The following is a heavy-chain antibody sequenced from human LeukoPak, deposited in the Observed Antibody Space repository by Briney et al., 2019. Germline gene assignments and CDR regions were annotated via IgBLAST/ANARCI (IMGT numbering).Heavy chain of an antibody. CDR3: ARQVIHSRGWYPDY. V-gene: IGHV4-30-2*01. CDR2: IYHRGGT. J-gene: IGHJ4*02. Sequence: PSETLSLTCAVSGGSINRGSYSWSWIRQPPGKGLEWIGYIYHRGGTYYNPSLKSRATISVDRSKNQFSLNLSSVTAADTAVYYCARQVIHSRGWYPDYWGQGTLVTVSS. CDR1: GGSINRGSYS. D-gene: IGHD6-19*01.